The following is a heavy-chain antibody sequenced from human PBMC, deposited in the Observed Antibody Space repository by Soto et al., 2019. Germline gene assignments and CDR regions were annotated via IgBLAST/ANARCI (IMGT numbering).Heavy chain of an antibody. CDR3: ARDLGRVAVAGDYYGMDV. D-gene: IGHD6-19*01. J-gene: IGHJ6*02. CDR2: ISYDGSNK. CDR1: GFTFSSYA. Sequence: GGSLRLSCAASGFTFSSYAMHWVRQAPGKGLEWVAVISYDGSNKYYADSVKGRFTISRDNSKNTLYLQMNSLRAEDTAVYYCARDLGRVAVAGDYYGMDVWGQGTTVTVSS. V-gene: IGHV3-30-3*01.